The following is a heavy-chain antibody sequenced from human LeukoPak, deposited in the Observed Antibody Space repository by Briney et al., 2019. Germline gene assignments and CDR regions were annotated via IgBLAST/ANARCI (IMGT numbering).Heavy chain of an antibody. CDR3: ARQGARGFDY. J-gene: IGHJ4*02. CDR1: GYSFTNYW. CDR2: IYPSDSNT. D-gene: IGHD3-16*01. V-gene: IGHV5-51*01. Sequence: GESLKISCLGSGYSFTNYWIGWVRQMPGKGLEWMGIIYPSDSNTRYRPPLQGQVTISADKSISTAYLQWSSLKASDTAMYYCARQGARGFDYWGQGTLVTVSS.